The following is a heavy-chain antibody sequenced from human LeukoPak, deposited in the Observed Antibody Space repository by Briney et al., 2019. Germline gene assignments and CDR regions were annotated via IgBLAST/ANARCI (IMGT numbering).Heavy chain of an antibody. CDR3: TTESRDRTGWYGAFDI. J-gene: IGHJ3*02. Sequence: GGSLRLSCAASGFISYNAWLDWVRQAPGKGLEWVGRIKSKTDGGTADYPAPVKGRFTISRDDSTNTLFLQMNSLTTEDTAVYFCTTESRDRTGWYGAFDIWGQGTMVTVSS. V-gene: IGHV3-15*01. CDR1: GFISYNAW. CDR2: IKSKTDGGTA. D-gene: IGHD6-19*01.